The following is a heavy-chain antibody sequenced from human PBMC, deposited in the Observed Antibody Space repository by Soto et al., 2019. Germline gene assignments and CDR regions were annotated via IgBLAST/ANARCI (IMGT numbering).Heavy chain of an antibody. D-gene: IGHD2-2*01. V-gene: IGHV1-18*01. Sequence: QVQLVQSGADVKKPGASVKVSCKASGYTFTSYGISWVRQAPGQGLEWMGWISAYNGNTNYAQKLQGRVTMTTDTSLSXXYMELRSLRSDDTAVYYCARVGYCISTSCYNWFDPWGQGTLVTVSS. CDR1: GYTFTSYG. CDR2: ISAYNGNT. CDR3: ARVGYCISTSCYNWFDP. J-gene: IGHJ5*02.